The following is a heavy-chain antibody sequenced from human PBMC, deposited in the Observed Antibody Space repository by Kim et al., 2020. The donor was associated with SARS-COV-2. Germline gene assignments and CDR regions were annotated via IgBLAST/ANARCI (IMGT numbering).Heavy chain of an antibody. Sequence: YAQKFQVRVTITAHKSTSTACMELGGLRSEDTAVYYCARFNTAATSGMDVWGQGTTVTVSS. V-gene: IGHV1-69*02. D-gene: IGHD1-26*01. CDR3: ARFNTAATSGMDV. J-gene: IGHJ6*02.